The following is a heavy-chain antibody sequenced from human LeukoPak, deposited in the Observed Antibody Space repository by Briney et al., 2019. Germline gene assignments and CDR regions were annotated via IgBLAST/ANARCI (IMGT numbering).Heavy chain of an antibody. Sequence: GGSLRLSCAASGFTFSNYMMHWVRQAPGKGLVWVSRKSDGITITYADSVKGRFTISRDNAKNTLYLQMNSLGAEDTAVYYCLRDLNWSLDQWGQGTLVTVSS. V-gene: IGHV3-74*01. CDR2: KSDGITI. D-gene: IGHD1-20*01. CDR3: LRDLNWSLDQ. CDR1: GFTFSNYM. J-gene: IGHJ4*02.